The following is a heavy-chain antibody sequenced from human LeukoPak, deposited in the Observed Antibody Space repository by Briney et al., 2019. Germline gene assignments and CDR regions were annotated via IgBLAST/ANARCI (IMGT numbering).Heavy chain of an antibody. CDR3: ARGIAAVDI. D-gene: IGHD6-13*01. CDR1: GYTFTSYE. CDR2: MNPNSGNT. V-gene: IGHV1-8*01. J-gene: IGHJ3*02. Sequence: ASVKVSCKASGYTFTSYEMNSVRQATGQGLEWMGWMNPNSGNTGYAQKFQGRVTMTRNTSISTAYMELTSLRSEDTAVYYCARGIAAVDIWGQGTMVTVSS.